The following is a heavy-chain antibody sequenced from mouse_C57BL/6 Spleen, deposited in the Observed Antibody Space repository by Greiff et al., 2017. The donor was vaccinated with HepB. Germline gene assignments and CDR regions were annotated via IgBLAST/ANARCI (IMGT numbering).Heavy chain of an antibody. D-gene: IGHD3-2*02. J-gene: IGHJ2*01. Sequence: QVTLKESGPGILQPSQTLSLTCSFSGFSLSTFGMGVGWIRQPSGKGLVWLAHIWWDDDKYYNPALKSRLTISKDTSKNRVFRKIAHVDTADTATYYCARIPKGELRLDYWGQGTTLTVSS. CDR3: ARIPKGELRLDY. CDR1: GFSLSTFGMG. CDR2: IWWDDDK. V-gene: IGHV8-8*01.